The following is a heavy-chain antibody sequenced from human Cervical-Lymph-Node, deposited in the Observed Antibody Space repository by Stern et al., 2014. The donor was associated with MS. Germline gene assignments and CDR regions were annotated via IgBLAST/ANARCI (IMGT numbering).Heavy chain of an antibody. CDR2: MYDSGRT. CDR3: ARDSGAAALDP. Sequence: QVQLLESGPGVVKPSQTLSLTCTVSGGSIIIGGYYWTWIRQHPGKGLEWIGYMYDSGRTHYNPSLKSRVNISVDTSKNQFSLRVTSVTVADTAVYYCARDSGAAALDPWGQGTLVTVSS. V-gene: IGHV4-31*03. D-gene: IGHD6-13*01. CDR1: GGSIIIGGYY. J-gene: IGHJ5*02.